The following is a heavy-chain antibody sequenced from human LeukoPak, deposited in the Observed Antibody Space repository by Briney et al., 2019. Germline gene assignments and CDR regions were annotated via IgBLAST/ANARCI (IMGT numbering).Heavy chain of an antibody. D-gene: IGHD6-13*01. CDR1: GFSFSSYA. CDR2: LSNIGSST. V-gene: IGHV3-23*01. Sequence: GGSLRLSCAASGFSFSSYAMSWVRQAPGKGLEWVSALSNIGSSTSYADSVKGRFTISRDNSKNTLYLQMNSLRAEDTAVYYCAKLYTSRWYNDYWGQGTLVTVSS. J-gene: IGHJ4*02. CDR3: AKLYTSRWYNDY.